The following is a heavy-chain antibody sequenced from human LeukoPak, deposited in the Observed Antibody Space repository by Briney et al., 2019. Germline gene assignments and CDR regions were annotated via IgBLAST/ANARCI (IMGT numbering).Heavy chain of an antibody. D-gene: IGHD4-17*01. CDR1: GFTVSSNY. Sequence: PGGSLRLSCAASGFTVSSNYMSWVRQAPGKGLEWVSVIYSGGSTYYADSVKGRFTISRDNSKNTLYLQMNSLRAEDTAVYYCAKGPTPGTTGYLDPWGQGTLVTVSS. CDR3: AKGPTPGTTGYLDP. J-gene: IGHJ5*02. CDR2: IYSGGST. V-gene: IGHV3-53*01.